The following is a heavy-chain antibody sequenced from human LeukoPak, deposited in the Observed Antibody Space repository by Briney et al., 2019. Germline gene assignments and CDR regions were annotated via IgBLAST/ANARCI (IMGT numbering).Heavy chain of an antibody. CDR2: INPTSGRT. J-gene: IGHJ3*02. Sequence: GASVKVSCKASTYIFNKYYIHWVRQAPGRGLEWMGIINPTSGRTSYAQNFQAGVTMTRDVSTNTMYMDLSSLKSEDTAVYYCASGGEFRGSAFDIWGQGTTVIVSS. CDR1: TYIFNKYY. CDR3: ASGGEFRGSAFDI. V-gene: IGHV1-46*02. D-gene: IGHD3-10*01.